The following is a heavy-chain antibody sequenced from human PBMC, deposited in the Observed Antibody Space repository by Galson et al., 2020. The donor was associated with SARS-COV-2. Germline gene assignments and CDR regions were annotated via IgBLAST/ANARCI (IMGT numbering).Heavy chain of an antibody. CDR2: IYTSGST. CDR3: ARLACSSTRGPACLDP. V-gene: IGHV4-4*07. J-gene: IGHJ5*02. CDR1: GGSISSYY. Sequence: ASETLSLTCTVSGGSISSYYWSWIRQPAGKGLEWIGRIYTSGSTNYNPSLTSRVTMSVDTSKNQFSLKLSSVTAADTAVYYCARLACSSTRGPACLDPWGQGTLVTVSS. D-gene: IGHD2-2*01.